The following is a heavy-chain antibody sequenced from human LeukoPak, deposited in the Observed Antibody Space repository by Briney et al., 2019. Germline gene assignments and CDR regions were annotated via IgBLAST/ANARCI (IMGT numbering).Heavy chain of an antibody. CDR2: IYSGGST. Sequence: GGSLRLSCAASGFSVSSNYMSWVRQAPGKGLEWVSVIYSGGSTYYADSVKGRFTISRDNSKNTLYLQMNSLRAEDTAVYYCARAGTTGDFDYWGQGTLVTVSS. V-gene: IGHV3-53*01. D-gene: IGHD4-11*01. CDR3: ARAGTTGDFDY. J-gene: IGHJ4*02. CDR1: GFSVSSNY.